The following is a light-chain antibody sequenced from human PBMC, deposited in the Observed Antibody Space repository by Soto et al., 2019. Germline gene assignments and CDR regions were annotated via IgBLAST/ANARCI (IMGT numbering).Light chain of an antibody. Sequence: LSSVSPSVRHRVTITCRASQSVSKFLNWYQHKPGKAPKLLIFSASTLESGVPSRFSGSGSGTYFTLTISSLQPEDFATYYCQQSYCPPGTFGQGTIVDTK. CDR1: QSVSKF. CDR2: SAS. J-gene: IGKJ1*01. CDR3: QQSYCPPGT. V-gene: IGKV1-39*01.